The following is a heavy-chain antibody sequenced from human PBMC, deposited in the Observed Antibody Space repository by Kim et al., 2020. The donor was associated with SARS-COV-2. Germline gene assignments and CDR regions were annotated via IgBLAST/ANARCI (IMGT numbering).Heavy chain of an antibody. CDR3: AKDPYYDFWSGGGLEYFQH. CDR1: GFTFSSYG. V-gene: IGHV3-30*18. Sequence: GGSLRLSCAASGFTFSSYGMHWVRQAPGKGLEWVAVISYDGSNKYYVDSVKGRFTISRDNSKNTLYLQMNSLRAEDTAVYYCAKDPYYDFWSGGGLEYFQHWGQGTLVTVSS. D-gene: IGHD3-3*01. CDR2: ISYDGSNK. J-gene: IGHJ1*01.